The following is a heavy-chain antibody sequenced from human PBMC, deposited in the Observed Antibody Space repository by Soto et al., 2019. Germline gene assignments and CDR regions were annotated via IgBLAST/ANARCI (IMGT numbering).Heavy chain of an antibody. D-gene: IGHD3-3*01. CDR1: GFTFSNAW. CDR3: TTDGGRYYDFWSGYYTRDGMDV. CDR2: IKSKTDGGTT. J-gene: IGHJ6*02. Sequence: GGSLRLSCAASGFTFSNAWMNWVRQAPGKGLEWVGRIKSKTDGGTTDYAAPVKGRFTISRDDSKNTLYLQMNSLKTEDTAVYYCTTDGGRYYDFWSGYYTRDGMDVWGQGTTVTSP. V-gene: IGHV3-15*07.